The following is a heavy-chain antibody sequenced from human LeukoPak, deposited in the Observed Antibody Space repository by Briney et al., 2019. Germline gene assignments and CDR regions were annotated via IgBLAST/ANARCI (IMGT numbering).Heavy chain of an antibody. D-gene: IGHD3-10*01. Sequence: GASVKVSCKASGYTFTGYYMHWVRQAPGQGLEWMGWINPNSGGTNYAQKFQGWVTMTRDTSISTAYMELSRLRSDDTAVYYCARGSVLLWFGESRDPKETCFDPWGQGPRVPVS. J-gene: IGHJ5*02. CDR2: INPNSGGT. V-gene: IGHV1-2*04. CDR3: ARGSVLLWFGESRDPKETCFDP. CDR1: GYTFTGYY.